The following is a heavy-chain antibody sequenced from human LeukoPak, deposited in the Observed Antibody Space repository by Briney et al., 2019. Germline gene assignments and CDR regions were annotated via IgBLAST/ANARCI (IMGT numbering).Heavy chain of an antibody. CDR1: GFTFSSYS. V-gene: IGHV3-21*01. D-gene: IGHD7-27*01. J-gene: IGHJ4*02. Sequence: PGGSLRLSCAAYGFTFSSYSMNWVRQAPGKGLEWVSSIGSDSTYIYYTDSVKGRFTISRDNAKNSLYLQMNSLRAEDTAVYYCATGDGYWGQGTLVTVSS. CDR2: IGSDSTYI. CDR3: ATGDGY.